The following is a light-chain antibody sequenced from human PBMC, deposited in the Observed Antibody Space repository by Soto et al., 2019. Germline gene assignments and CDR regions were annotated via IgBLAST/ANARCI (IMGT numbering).Light chain of an antibody. CDR2: EVS. J-gene: IGLJ2*01. CDR3: SSYAGTNNFV. V-gene: IGLV2-8*01. CDR1: SSDVGDYNY. Sequence: QSALTQPPSASGSPGQSVTISCTGTSSDVGDYNYVSWYQQHPGKARKLMIYEVSKRPSGVPDRFSGSKSGNTASLTVSGLQAEDEADYYCSSYAGTNNFVFGGGTEVTVL.